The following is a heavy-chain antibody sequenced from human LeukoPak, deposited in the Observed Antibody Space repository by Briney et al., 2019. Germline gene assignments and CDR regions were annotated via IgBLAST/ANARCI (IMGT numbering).Heavy chain of an antibody. CDR2: VIPIFGTA. CDR3: ARSPWFGGRSLYFDY. V-gene: IGHV1-69*13. CDR1: GGTFSSYA. D-gene: IGHD3-10*01. Sequence: SVKVSCKASGGTFSSYAISWVRQDPGPGLEWMGGVIPIFGTANYAQKFQGRVTITADESTSTAYMELSSLRSEDTAVYYCARSPWFGGRSLYFDYWGQGTLVTVSS. J-gene: IGHJ4*02.